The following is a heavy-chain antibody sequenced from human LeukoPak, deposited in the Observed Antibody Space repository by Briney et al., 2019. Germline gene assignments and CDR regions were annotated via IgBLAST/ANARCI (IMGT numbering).Heavy chain of an antibody. CDR1: GFTLSDHW. CDR2: IKQDGSEK. Sequence: GGSLRLSCAASGFTLSDHWMTWVRQAPGKGLEWVAYIKQDGSEKYYVDSVKGRFTISRDNSKNTLYLQMNSLRAEDTSVYYCARDDAVTTYYYGMDVWGQGTTVTVSS. CDR3: ARDDAVTTYYYGMDV. D-gene: IGHD1-14*01. V-gene: IGHV3-7*01. J-gene: IGHJ6*02.